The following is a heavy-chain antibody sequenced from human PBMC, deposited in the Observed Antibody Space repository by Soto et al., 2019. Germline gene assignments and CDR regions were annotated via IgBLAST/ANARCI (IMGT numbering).Heavy chain of an antibody. CDR2: IWYDGSNK. Sequence: PGGSLRLSCAASGFTFSSYGMHWVRQAPGKGLEWVAVIWYDGSNKYYADSMKGRFTISRDNSKNTLYLQMNSLRAEDTAVYYCARDSEEVVGEDYYYGMDVWGQGTTVTVSS. V-gene: IGHV3-33*01. CDR1: GFTFSSYG. J-gene: IGHJ6*02. CDR3: ARDSEEVVGEDYYYGMDV. D-gene: IGHD3-16*01.